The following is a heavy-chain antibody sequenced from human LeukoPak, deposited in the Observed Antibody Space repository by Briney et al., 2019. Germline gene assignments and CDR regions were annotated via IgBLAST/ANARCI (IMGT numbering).Heavy chain of an antibody. CDR2: ISGGTT. CDR3: AKSVYGSGNY. D-gene: IGHD3-10*01. J-gene: IGHJ4*02. CDR1: GFTIRSYG. Sequence: GGSLRLSCAASGFTIRSYGMSWVRQAPGKGLEWVSSISGGTTYYADSVKGRFTISRDNSKNIVSLQMNSLRAEDTAVYYCAKSVYGSGNYWGQGTLVTVSS. V-gene: IGHV3-23*01.